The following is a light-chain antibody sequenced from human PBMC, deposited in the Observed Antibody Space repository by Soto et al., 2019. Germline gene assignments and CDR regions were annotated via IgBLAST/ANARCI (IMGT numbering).Light chain of an antibody. CDR2: EVT. Sequence: QSALTQPASVSGSRGQSITISCTGTSSDIGGYNYVSWYQHHPGKAPKLIIYEVTNRPSGVSHRFSGSKSGNTASLTISGLQGEDEADYYCSSFTSGSTPGIGLGTKVTGL. J-gene: IGLJ1*01. CDR1: SSDIGGYNY. CDR3: SSFTSGSTPG. V-gene: IGLV2-14*01.